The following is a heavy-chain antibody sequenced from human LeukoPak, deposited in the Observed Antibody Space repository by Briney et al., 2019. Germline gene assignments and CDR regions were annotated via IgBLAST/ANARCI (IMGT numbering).Heavy chain of an antibody. CDR2: IYTSGST. Sequence: PSQTLSLTCTVSGGSISSGSYYWSWIRQPAGKGLEWIGRIYTSGSTNYNPSLKSRVTISVDTSKNQFSLKLSSVTAADTAMYYCARAGAAAGALEYWGQGTLVTVSS. J-gene: IGHJ4*02. V-gene: IGHV4-61*02. CDR1: GGSISSGSYY. CDR3: ARAGAAAGALEY. D-gene: IGHD6-13*01.